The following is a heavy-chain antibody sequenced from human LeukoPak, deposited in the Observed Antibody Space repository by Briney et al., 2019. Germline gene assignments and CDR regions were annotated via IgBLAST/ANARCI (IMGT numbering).Heavy chain of an antibody. V-gene: IGHV3-11*04. CDR3: ARAGFCTSPSCLSSSWSAFGIDY. Sequence: PGGSLRLSCAASGFTFSDYYMSWIRQAPGKGLEWVSYISSSGSSLYYADSVKGRFTISRDNSKNSLSLQMNSLRAEDTAVYYCARAGFCTSPSCLSSSWSAFGIDYWGQGALVTVSS. J-gene: IGHJ4*02. D-gene: IGHD2-2*01. CDR2: ISSSGSSL. CDR1: GFTFSDYY.